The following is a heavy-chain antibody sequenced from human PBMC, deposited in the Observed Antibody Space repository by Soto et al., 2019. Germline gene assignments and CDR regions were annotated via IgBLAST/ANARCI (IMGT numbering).Heavy chain of an antibody. CDR2: IIPIFGTA. J-gene: IGHJ6*02. D-gene: IGHD3-10*01. CDR1: GGTFSSYA. Sequence: QVQLVQSGAEVKKPGSSVKVSCKASGGTFSSYAISWVRQAPGQGLEWMGGIIPIFGTADYGQKFQGRVTITADESTSTAYMELSSLRSEDTAVYYCALHYGSGSNYYYYGMDVWGQGTTVTVSS. V-gene: IGHV1-69*12. CDR3: ALHYGSGSNYYYYGMDV.